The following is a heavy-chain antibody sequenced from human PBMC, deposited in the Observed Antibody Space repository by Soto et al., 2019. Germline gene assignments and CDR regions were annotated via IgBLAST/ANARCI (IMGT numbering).Heavy chain of an antibody. D-gene: IGHD4-4*01. J-gene: IGHJ4*02. V-gene: IGHV5-51*01. CDR3: ARGDYRVLEF. Sequence: GESLKISCKDSGFSFASSWIGWVRQMPGKGLEWMGVIYPGDSDTRYSPSFQGQVTVSADKSISTAYLQWSSLKASDTAMYYCARGDYRVLEFWGQGTLVTVSS. CDR1: GFSFASSW. CDR2: IYPGDSDT.